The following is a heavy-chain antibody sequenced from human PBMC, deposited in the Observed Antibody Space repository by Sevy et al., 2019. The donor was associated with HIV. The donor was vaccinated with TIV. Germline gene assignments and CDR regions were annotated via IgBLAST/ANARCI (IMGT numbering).Heavy chain of an antibody. CDR2: FDPEDGET. V-gene: IGHV1-24*01. Sequence: ASVKVSCKVSGYTLTKLSMHWVRQGPGKGLEWMGSFDPEDGETIYAQKFQGRVTMTEDTSTDTAHMELRSLKSEDTAVYSSATTKDYYESSGSPFDYWGQGTLVTVSS. CDR1: GYTLTKLS. CDR3: ATTKDYYESSGSPFDY. J-gene: IGHJ4*02. D-gene: IGHD3-22*01.